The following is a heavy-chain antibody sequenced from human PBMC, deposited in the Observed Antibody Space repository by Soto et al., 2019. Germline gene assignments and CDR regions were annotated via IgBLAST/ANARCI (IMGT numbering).Heavy chain of an antibody. D-gene: IGHD4-17*01. CDR2: INSGGRT. J-gene: IGHJ4*02. CDR3: AKDLRPDGVWDFDY. V-gene: IGHV3-23*01. CDR1: GFTFSSYT. Sequence: EVQLLESGGDLVQPGGSLRLSCAASGFTFSSYTMTWVRQAPGKGLEWVSGINSGGRTYYADSVKGRFTISRDDSKNTLYLQIISLRAEDTAVYYCAKDLRPDGVWDFDYWDQGTLVTVSS.